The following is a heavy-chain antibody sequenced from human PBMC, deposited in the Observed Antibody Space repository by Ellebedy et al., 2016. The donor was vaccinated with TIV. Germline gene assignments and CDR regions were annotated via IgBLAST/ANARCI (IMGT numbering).Heavy chain of an antibody. V-gene: IGHV3-23*01. CDR2: LSNSGDTT. D-gene: IGHD6-13*01. J-gene: IGHJ4*02. Sequence: PGGSLRLSCTVFGGSISRGRYYWCWLRQAPGKGLVWVSVLSNSGDTTYADSVRGRFPIARDTSINTLYLQMNSLTADDTAIYYCAKLAGISSWYAEYWGQGTLVTVSS. CDR3: AKLAGISSWYAEY. CDR1: GGSISRGRYY.